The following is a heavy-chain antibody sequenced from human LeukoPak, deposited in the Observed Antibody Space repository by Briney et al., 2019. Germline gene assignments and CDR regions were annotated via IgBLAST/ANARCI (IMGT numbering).Heavy chain of an antibody. CDR2: IYHSGST. J-gene: IGHJ6*03. D-gene: IGHD3-22*01. V-gene: IGHV4-38-2*02. CDR3: VRDFSGYTYYMDI. CDR1: GYSISSGYY. Sequence: SETLSLTCTVSGYSISSGYYWGWIRQPPGKGLEWIGSIYHSGSTYYNPSLKSRVTISGDTSDNQISLELSSVTAADTAVYYCVRDFSGYTYYMDIWGKGTTVTVSS.